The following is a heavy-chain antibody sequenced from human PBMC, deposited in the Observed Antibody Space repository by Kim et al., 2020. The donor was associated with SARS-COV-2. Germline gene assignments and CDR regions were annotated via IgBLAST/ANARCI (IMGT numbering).Heavy chain of an antibody. J-gene: IGHJ4*02. CDR1: GFTFSVYG. V-gene: IGHV3-23*01. D-gene: IGHD2-8*02. Sequence: GGSLRLSCVASGFTFSVYGMTWVRQAPGKGLEWVAISSGGIGDTYYADSVKGRFTVSRDNSKNLLYLEMNSLRAEDTAVYFCANVLSWGQGTLVFVS. CDR2: SSGGIGDT. CDR3: ANVLS.